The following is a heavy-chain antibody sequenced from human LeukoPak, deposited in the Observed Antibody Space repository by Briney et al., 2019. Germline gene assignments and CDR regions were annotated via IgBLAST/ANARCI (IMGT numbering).Heavy chain of an antibody. CDR3: ARARPQYYYDSMAY. CDR1: GFTFSSYG. J-gene: IGHJ4*02. Sequence: GGSPRLSCAASGFTFSSYGMHWVRQAPGKGLEWVAFIRYDGSNKYYADSVKGRFTISRDNSKNTLYLQMNSLRAEDTAVYYCARARPQYYYDSMAYWGQGTLVTVSS. V-gene: IGHV3-30*02. CDR2: IRYDGSNK. D-gene: IGHD3-22*01.